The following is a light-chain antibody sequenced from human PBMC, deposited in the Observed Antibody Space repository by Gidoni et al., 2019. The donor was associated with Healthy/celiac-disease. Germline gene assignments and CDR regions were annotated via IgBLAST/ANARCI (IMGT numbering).Light chain of an antibody. J-gene: IGKJ4*01. V-gene: IGKV3-11*01. CDR3: QQRSNWPLT. CDR1: QSVSSY. CDR2: DAS. Sequence: IVFTQSPATLSLSPGERATPSCRASQSVSSYLAWYQQKPGQAPRLLIYDASNRATGIPARFSGSGSGTDFTLTISSLEPEDFAVYYCQQRSNWPLTFGGGTKVEIK.